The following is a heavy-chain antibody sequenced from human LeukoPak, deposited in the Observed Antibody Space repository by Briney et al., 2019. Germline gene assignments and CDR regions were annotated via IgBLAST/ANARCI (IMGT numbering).Heavy chain of an antibody. D-gene: IGHD4-17*01. CDR2: IYTSGST. CDR3: ARMTTVTTRGWFDP. Sequence: PSETLSLTCTVSGGSIISYYWSWIRQPAGKGLEWIGRIYTSGSTNYNPSLKSRVTMSVDTSKNQFSLKLSSVTAADTAVYYCARMTTVTTRGWFDPWGQGTLVTVSS. V-gene: IGHV4-4*07. J-gene: IGHJ5*02. CDR1: GGSIISYY.